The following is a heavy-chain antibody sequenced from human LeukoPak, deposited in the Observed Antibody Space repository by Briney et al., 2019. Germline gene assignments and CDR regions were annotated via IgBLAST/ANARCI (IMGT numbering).Heavy chain of an antibody. V-gene: IGHV1-18*01. J-gene: IGHJ4*02. D-gene: IGHD2-8*02. CDR2: ISGYNGNT. CDR3: ARSLLVRGWPTYYFDY. Sequence: ASVKVSCKASGYTFTNYGISWVRQAPGQGLEWMGWISGYNGNTNYAQKFQGRITMTTDTSTSTGYMELSRLRSDDTAVYYCARSLLVRGWPTYYFDYWGQGTLVTVSS. CDR1: GYTFTNYG.